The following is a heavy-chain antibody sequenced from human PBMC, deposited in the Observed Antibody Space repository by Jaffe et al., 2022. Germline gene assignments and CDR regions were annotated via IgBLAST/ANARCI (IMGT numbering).Heavy chain of an antibody. CDR3: ARDLDTDLARRFDP. CDR1: GFTFTTYA. D-gene: IGHD5-18*01. Sequence: EGQLVESGGGLVNPGGSLRLSCTASGFTFTTYAMNWVRQAPGKGLEWVSSISNTGKYIYYADSVKGRFTISRDNAKNLLYLQMNSLRAEDTAIYYCARDLDTDLARRFDPWGQGTLVTVSS. CDR2: ISNTGKYI. J-gene: IGHJ5*02. V-gene: IGHV3-21*06.